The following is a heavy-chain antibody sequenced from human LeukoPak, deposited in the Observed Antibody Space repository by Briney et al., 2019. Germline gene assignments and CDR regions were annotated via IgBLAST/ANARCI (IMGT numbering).Heavy chain of an antibody. J-gene: IGHJ5*01. CDR3: ARGGLGSWTFDS. V-gene: IGHV3-48*04. CDR1: GFIFSSYG. Sequence: GGSLRLSCAASGFIFSSYGMNWVRQAPGEGLEWVSYISGTGTTIYYAGSVKGRFTISRDNAKYSLHLQMDSLRADDTAVYSCARGGLGSWTFDSWGQGTLVTVSS. CDR2: ISGTGTTI. D-gene: IGHD3-10*01.